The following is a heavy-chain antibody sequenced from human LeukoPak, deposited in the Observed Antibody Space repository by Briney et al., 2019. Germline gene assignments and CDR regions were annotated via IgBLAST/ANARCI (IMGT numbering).Heavy chain of an antibody. D-gene: IGHD4-11*01. CDR1: GYSENFYG. V-gene: IGHV1-18*01. CDR3: ANPPTVTSFHY. Sequence: ASVKVSCKTSGYSENFYGITWVRQVAGQGLEWMGWISAQHGQTEYAPNSQDRVTMTTDTYTNTAYMELRSLRSDDTAIYYCANPPTVTSFHYWGQGTLVTVSS. CDR2: ISAQHGQT. J-gene: IGHJ4*02.